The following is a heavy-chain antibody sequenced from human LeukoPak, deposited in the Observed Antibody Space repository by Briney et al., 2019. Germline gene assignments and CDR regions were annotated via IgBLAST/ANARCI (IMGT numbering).Heavy chain of an antibody. J-gene: IGHJ3*02. D-gene: IGHD3-22*01. CDR1: GFTFSDYY. CDR3: ARVGYYYDSSGDAFDI. V-gene: IGHV3-11*01. Sequence: GGSLRLSCAASGFTFSDYYMSWIRQAPGKGLEWVSYISSSGSTIYYADSVKGRFTISRDNAKNSLDLQMNSLRAEDTAVYYCARVGYYYDSSGDAFDIWGQGTMVTVSS. CDR2: ISSSGSTI.